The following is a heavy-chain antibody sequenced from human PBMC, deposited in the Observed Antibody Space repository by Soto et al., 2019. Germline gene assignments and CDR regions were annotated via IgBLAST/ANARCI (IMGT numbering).Heavy chain of an antibody. D-gene: IGHD6-19*01. CDR2: ISYAGKNQ. V-gene: IGHV3-30*18. Sequence: QVQLVESGGGVVQPGRSLRLSCVGSEFTFSSSSMHWLRQAPGQGLEWLAIISYAGKNQEYRKSLKGRCTISRDNSNHTLYLQRKNLCPEDTAVYYCAKDLYVLGGWTKFYCLECGGQGTLVTVSP. CDR3: AKDLYVLGGWTKFYCLEC. J-gene: IGHJ4*02. CDR1: EFTFSSSS.